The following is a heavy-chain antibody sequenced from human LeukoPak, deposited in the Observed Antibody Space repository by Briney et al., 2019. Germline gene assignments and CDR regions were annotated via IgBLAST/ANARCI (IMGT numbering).Heavy chain of an antibody. J-gene: IGHJ4*02. CDR2: ISSSSSYI. Sequence: GGSLRLSCAASGFTFNYHAMHWVRQAPGKGLEWVSSISSSSSYIYYADSVKGRFTISRDNAKNSLYLQMNSLRAEDTAVYYCARDGQIITGLDYWGQGTLVTVSS. CDR1: GFTFNYHA. CDR3: ARDGQIITGLDY. D-gene: IGHD3-22*01. V-gene: IGHV3-21*01.